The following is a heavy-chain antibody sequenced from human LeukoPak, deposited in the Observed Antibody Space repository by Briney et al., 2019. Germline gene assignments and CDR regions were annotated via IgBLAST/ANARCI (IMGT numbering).Heavy chain of an antibody. V-gene: IGHV4-39*07. J-gene: IGHJ5*02. CDR2: IYYSGST. D-gene: IGHD2-2*01. CDR3: ARLTVPLRFDP. Sequence: SETLSLTCTVSGGSISSSSYYWGWIRQPPGKGLEWIGNIYYSGSTYCNPSLKSRVTISVDTSKNQFSLKLNSVSAADTAVYYCARLTVPLRFDPWGQGTLVTVSS. CDR1: GGSISSSSYY.